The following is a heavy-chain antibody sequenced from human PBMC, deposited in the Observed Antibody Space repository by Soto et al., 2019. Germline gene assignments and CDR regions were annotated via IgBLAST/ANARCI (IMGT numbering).Heavy chain of an antibody. V-gene: IGHV1-18*04. D-gene: IGHD2-2*01. CDR1: GYKFLNYG. J-gene: IGHJ4*01. CDR2: ITVNNGNT. Sequence: ASEKVSCKASGYKFLNYGLAWVRQAPGQGLEWMGWITVNNGNTIYARKFQGRGTLTADTSTSTAYMEQRSLRSDGTAVYYWARHTLVIPGARDNWGHG. CDR3: ARHTLVIPGARDN.